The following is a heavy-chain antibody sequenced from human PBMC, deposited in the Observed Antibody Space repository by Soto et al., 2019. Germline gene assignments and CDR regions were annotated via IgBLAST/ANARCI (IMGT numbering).Heavy chain of an antibody. J-gene: IGHJ6*02. CDR2: IIPIFGTA. CDR3: ATHWTGVPCDYYGMDV. Sequence: QVQLVQSGAEVKKPGSSVKVSCKASGGTFSSYAISWVRQAPGQGLEWMGGIIPIFGTANYAQKFQGRVTITADESTSTAYMELSSLRSEDTAVYYCATHWTGVPCDYYGMDVWGQGTTVTVSS. CDR1: GGTFSSYA. V-gene: IGHV1-69*12. D-gene: IGHD2-8*02.